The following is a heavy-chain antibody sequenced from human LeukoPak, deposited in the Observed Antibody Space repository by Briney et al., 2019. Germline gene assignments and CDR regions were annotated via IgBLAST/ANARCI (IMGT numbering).Heavy chain of an antibody. CDR1: GFDFSNFD. D-gene: IGHD3-3*01. CDR3: ARGPPWSYYYMDV. Sequence: GGSLRLSCTASGFDFSNFDFHWVRQLRGKGLEWVSHIDTAGGTYYPGSVKGRFTISRANAKKSLYLQMHNLRVGDTALYFCARGPPWSYYYMDVWGVGTAVSVS. V-gene: IGHV3-13*01. J-gene: IGHJ6*03. CDR2: IDTAGGT.